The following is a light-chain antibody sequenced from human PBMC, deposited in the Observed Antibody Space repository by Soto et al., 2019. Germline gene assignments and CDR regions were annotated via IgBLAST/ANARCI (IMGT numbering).Light chain of an antibody. V-gene: IGKV3-11*01. Sequence: EIVLTQSPATLSLSPGERATLSCRASQSVDVFLAWYQQRPGQAPRLLIYDASKRATYVPRRFSGSGSGTDFTLTSSSLEPEDFAVYYCQQRSNRPLTFGGGTRVDIK. CDR1: QSVDVF. CDR3: QQRSNRPLT. CDR2: DAS. J-gene: IGKJ4*01.